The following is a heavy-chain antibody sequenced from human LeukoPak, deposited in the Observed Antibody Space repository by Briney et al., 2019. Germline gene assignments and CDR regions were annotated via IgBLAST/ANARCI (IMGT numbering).Heavy chain of an antibody. D-gene: IGHD3-22*01. CDR2: IKNDESEE. Sequence: GGSLRLSCAASGFTFSSYAMSWVRQAPGKGLEWVANIKNDESEEHYLDSVKGRFTISRDNARNSLYLQMSGLRAGDTAIYYCARSARADTSAYYPVDYWGQGTPVTVSS. CDR3: ARSARADTSAYYPVDY. CDR1: GFTFSSYA. V-gene: IGHV3-7*01. J-gene: IGHJ4*02.